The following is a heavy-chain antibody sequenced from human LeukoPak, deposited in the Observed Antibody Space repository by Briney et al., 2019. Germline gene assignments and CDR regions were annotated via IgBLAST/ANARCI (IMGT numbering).Heavy chain of an antibody. CDR1: GGSFSGYY. Sequence: PSETLSLTCAVYGGSFSGYYWSWIRQPPGKGLEWIGEINHSGSTNYNPSLKSRVTISVDTSKNQFSLKLSSVTAADTAVYYCARGRPLRFGELVYYFDYWGQGTLVTVSS. D-gene: IGHD3-10*01. CDR2: INHSGST. CDR3: ARGRPLRFGELVYYFDY. V-gene: IGHV4-34*01. J-gene: IGHJ4*02.